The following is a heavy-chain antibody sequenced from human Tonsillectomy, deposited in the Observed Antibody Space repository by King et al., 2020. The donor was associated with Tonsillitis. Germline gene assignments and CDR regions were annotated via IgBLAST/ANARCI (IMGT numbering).Heavy chain of an antibody. J-gene: IGHJ5*02. CDR3: ASVGIVGALSLDP. Sequence: VQLVQSGGGLVQPGGSLRLSCAASGFTFSSYWMSWVRQAPGKGLEWVANIKQDGSEKYYVDSVKGRFTISRDNAKNSLYLQLNSLRAEDTAVYYCASVGIVGALSLDPWGQGTLVTVSS. D-gene: IGHD1-26*01. CDR2: IKQDGSEK. V-gene: IGHV3-7*01. CDR1: GFTFSSYW.